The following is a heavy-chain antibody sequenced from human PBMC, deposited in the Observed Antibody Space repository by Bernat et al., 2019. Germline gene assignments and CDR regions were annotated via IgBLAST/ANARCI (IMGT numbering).Heavy chain of an antibody. V-gene: IGHV3-23*04. J-gene: IGHJ4*02. D-gene: IGHD4-17*01. CDR3: AKGPRYGDYYFDY. CDR2: ISGSGGST. Sequence: EVQLVESGGGLVQPGGSLRLSCAASGFTFSTYAMSWVRQAPGKGLEWVSAISGSGGSTFYADSVKGRFTISRDNPRNTLYLQMNSLRAEDTAVYYCAKGPRYGDYYFDYWGQGTLVTVSS. CDR1: GFTFSTYA.